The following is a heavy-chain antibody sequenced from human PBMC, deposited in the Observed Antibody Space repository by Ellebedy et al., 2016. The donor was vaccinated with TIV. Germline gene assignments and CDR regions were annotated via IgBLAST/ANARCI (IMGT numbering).Heavy chain of an antibody. CDR2: IYYSGST. Sequence: SETLSLXCTVSGGSVSSGSYYWSWIRQPPGKGLEWIGYIYYSGSTNYNPSLKSRVTISVDTSKNQFSLKLSSVTAADTAVYYCARGLGVFDPWGQGNLVTVAS. CDR3: ARGLGVFDP. J-gene: IGHJ5*02. CDR1: GGSVSSGSYY. V-gene: IGHV4-61*01. D-gene: IGHD2-8*01.